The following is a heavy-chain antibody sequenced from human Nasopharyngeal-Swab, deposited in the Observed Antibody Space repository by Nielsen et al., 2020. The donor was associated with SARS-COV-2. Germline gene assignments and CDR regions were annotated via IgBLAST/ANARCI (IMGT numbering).Heavy chain of an antibody. D-gene: IGHD6-19*01. CDR1: GFPFRSYA. CDR3: AKGKWVYSSGWYDY. Sequence: GGSLSLSVAASGFPFRSYAWSWVRQAPGKGLEWVSAISGSGGSTYYADSVKGRFTISRDNSKNTLYLQMNSLRAEDTAVYYCAKGKWVYSSGWYDYWGQGTLVTVSS. CDR2: ISGSGGST. J-gene: IGHJ4*02. V-gene: IGHV3-23*01.